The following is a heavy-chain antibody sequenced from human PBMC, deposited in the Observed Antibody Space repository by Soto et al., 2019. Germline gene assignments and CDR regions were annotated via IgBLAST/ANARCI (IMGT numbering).Heavy chain of an antibody. D-gene: IGHD3-22*01. Sequence: GGSLRLSCAASGFTFSNYWMNWVRQAPGKGLEWVANIKQDGSEKNYVDSVKGRFTISRDNAKNSLYLQMNSLSADDTAVFYRAKDGPDDSSGYFSFEYWGQGTLVTVSS. V-gene: IGHV3-7*03. CDR3: AKDGPDDSSGYFSFEY. CDR1: GFTFSNYW. CDR2: IKQDGSEK. J-gene: IGHJ4*02.